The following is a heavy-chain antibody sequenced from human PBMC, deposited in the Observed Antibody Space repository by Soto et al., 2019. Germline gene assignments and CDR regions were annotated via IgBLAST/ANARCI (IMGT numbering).Heavy chain of an antibody. D-gene: IGHD5-12*01. J-gene: IGHJ4*02. CDR3: ARHWTGYDFNY. CDR2: IYYSGTT. V-gene: IGHV4-39*01. CDR1: GGSISSTSSY. Sequence: AETLSLTCTVSGGSISSTSSYWGWIRQPPGKGLEWIGSIYYSGTTYYNPSLKSRVTISVDTSNNQFSLKLSSVTAADTAVYYCARHWTGYDFNYWGQGTLVTVSS.